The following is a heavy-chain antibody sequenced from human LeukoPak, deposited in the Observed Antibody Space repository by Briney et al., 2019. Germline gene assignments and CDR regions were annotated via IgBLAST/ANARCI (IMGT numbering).Heavy chain of an antibody. D-gene: IGHD2-2*01. CDR3: ARDGGYCISTSCPPNWFDP. CDR1: GYTFTSYY. V-gene: IGHV1-46*01. CDR2: IKPSGGST. Sequence: GASVKVSCKASGYTFTSYYMHWVRQAPGQGLEWMGVIKPSGGSTSYAQKFQGRVTMTRDTPTSTVYMELGSLRSEDTAVYYCARDGGYCISTSCPPNWFDPWGQGTLVTVSS. J-gene: IGHJ5*02.